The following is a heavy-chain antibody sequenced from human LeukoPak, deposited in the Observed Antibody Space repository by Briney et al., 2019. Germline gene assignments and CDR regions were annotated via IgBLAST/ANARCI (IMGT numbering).Heavy chain of an antibody. V-gene: IGHV3-30*04. J-gene: IGHJ5*02. CDR2: ISYDGSNK. Sequence: GGSLRLSCAASGFTFSSYAMHWVRQAPGKGLEWVAVISYDGSNKYYADSVKGRFTISRDNSKNTLYLQMNSLRAEDTAVYYCARASYYYDSSGLAWFDPWGQGTLVTVSS. CDR1: GFTFSSYA. D-gene: IGHD3-22*01. CDR3: ARASYYYDSSGLAWFDP.